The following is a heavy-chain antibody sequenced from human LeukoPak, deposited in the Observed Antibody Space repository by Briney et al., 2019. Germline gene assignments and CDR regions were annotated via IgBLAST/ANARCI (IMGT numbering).Heavy chain of an antibody. Sequence: SETLSLTCAVYGGTFSGYYWAWIRQFPGKGLEWIGEITHTGTTNYNPSLKSRVVMSIDASKNQFSLKLTSVTAADAALYFCARPFTPVVRGVMRFWGQGTLVAVSS. V-gene: IGHV4-34*08. CDR2: ITHTGTT. CDR3: ARPFTPVVRGVMRF. J-gene: IGHJ1*01. CDR1: GGTFSGYY. D-gene: IGHD3-10*01.